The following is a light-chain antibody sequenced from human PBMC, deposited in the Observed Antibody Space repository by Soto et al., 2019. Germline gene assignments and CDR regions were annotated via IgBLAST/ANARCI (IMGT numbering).Light chain of an antibody. J-gene: IGKJ1*01. CDR3: QQYGSSPPVT. CDR2: GAS. V-gene: IGKV3-20*01. CDR1: QSVSSSY. Sequence: EIVLTRSPGTLSLSPGERATLSCRASQSVSSSYLAWYQQKPGQAPRLLIYGASSRATGIPDRFSGSGSGTDFTLTISRLEPEDFAVYYCQQYGSSPPVTFGQGTKVDIK.